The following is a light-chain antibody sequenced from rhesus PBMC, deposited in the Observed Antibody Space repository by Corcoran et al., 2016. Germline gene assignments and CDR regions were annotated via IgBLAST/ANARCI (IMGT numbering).Light chain of an antibody. Sequence: DIQMTQSPSSLSASVGDTVTITCRASQGISSSLAWYQQKTGKAPKPLLYYASKLESGVPSRFRGSGSVTGFTLTISSLQPEEFATYYCQQYNSAPLTFGGGTKVEIK. CDR2: YAS. V-gene: IGKV1-37*01. CDR3: QQYNSAPLT. CDR1: QGISSS. J-gene: IGKJ4*01.